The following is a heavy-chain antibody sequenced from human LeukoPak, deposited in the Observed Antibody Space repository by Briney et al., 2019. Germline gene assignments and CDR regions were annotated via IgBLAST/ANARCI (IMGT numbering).Heavy chain of an antibody. CDR2: INHSGST. V-gene: IGHV4-34*01. D-gene: IGHD5-18*01. CDR1: GGSFSGYY. CDR3: AGTRVGDTAMVNNY. J-gene: IGHJ4*02. Sequence: SETLSLTCAVYGGSFSGYYWSWIRQPPGKGLEWIGEINHSGSTNYNPSLKSRVTISVDTSKNQFSLKLSSVTAADTAVYYCAGTRVGDTAMVNNYWGQGTLVTVSS.